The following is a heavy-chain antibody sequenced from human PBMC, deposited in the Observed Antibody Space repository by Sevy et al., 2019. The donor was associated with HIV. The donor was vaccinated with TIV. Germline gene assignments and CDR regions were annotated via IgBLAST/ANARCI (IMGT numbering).Heavy chain of an antibody. D-gene: IGHD6-13*01. CDR1: GFPFSNFA. CDR3: AKVPDSSSWYDQFFFDS. CDR2: LIGGGSRT. J-gene: IGHJ4*02. V-gene: IGHV3-23*01. Sequence: GGSLRLSCAASGFPFSNFAMSWVRQAPGKGLKWVSTLIGGGSRTYYADSVTGRFIISRDNSRNTLYLQMNSLRAEDTAIYYCAKVPDSSSWYDQFFFDSWGQRTLVTVSS.